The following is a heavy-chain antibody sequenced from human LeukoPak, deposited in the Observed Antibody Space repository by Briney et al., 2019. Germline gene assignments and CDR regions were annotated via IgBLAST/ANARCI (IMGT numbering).Heavy chain of an antibody. J-gene: IGHJ5*02. D-gene: IGHD6-13*01. V-gene: IGHV4-30-4*08. CDR1: GGSISSDNYY. Sequence: SETLSLTCTVSGGSISSDNYYWNWIHQPPGKGLEWIGYIYSSGITYYNPSLKSRVIISVETSKNQFSLKLNSATAADTAVYYCARAAAGTSGFDPWGQGTLVTVSS. CDR3: ARAAAGTSGFDP. CDR2: IYSSGIT.